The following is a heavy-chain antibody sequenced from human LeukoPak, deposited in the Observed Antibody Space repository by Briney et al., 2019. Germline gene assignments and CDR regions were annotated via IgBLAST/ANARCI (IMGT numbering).Heavy chain of an antibody. D-gene: IGHD3-16*02. CDR3: ARSYYDYIWGSYRLVNYYYYMDV. V-gene: IGHV1-8*01. Sequence: ASVKVSSKPSGYTFTIYDINWVRQATGQGVEWMGWMNLNSGNTGYAQKFQGRVTMTRNTSISTAYMELSSLRSEDTAVYYCARSYYDYIWGSYRLVNYYYYMDVWGKGTTVTVSS. J-gene: IGHJ6*03. CDR2: MNLNSGNT. CDR1: GYTFTIYD.